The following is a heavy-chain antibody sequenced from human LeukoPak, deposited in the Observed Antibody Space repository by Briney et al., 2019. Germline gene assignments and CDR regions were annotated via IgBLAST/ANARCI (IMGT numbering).Heavy chain of an antibody. V-gene: IGHV4-59*12. D-gene: IGHD4-17*01. J-gene: IGHJ6*03. CDR3: ARVRATVTTFDYYYYYYMDV. CDR1: GDSISSYY. Sequence: SETLSLTCTVSGDSISSYYWSWIRQPPGKGLEWIGYIYYSGSTNYNPSLKSRVTISVDTSKNQFSLKLSSVTAADTAVYYCARVRATVTTFDYYYYYYMDVWGKGTTVTVSS. CDR2: IYYSGST.